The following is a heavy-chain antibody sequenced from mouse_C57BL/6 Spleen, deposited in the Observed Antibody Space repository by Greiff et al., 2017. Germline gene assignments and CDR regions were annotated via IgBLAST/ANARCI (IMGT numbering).Heavy chain of an antibody. CDR1: GYTFTDYE. Sequence: QVHVKQSGAELVRPGASVTLSCKASGYTFTDYEMHWVKQTPVHGLEWIGAIDHETGGTAYNQKFKGKAILTADKSSSTAYMELRSLTSEDSAVYNCTRRGYYDGGSGGDYWGQGATLTVSS. J-gene: IGHJ2*01. CDR2: IDHETGGT. V-gene: IGHV1-15*01. CDR3: TRRGYYDGGSGGDY. D-gene: IGHD1-1*01.